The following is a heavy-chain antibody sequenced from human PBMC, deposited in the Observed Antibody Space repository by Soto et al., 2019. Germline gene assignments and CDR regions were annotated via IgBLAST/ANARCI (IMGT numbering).Heavy chain of an antibody. V-gene: IGHV3-66*01. CDR1: GITVSSNY. Sequence: EVKLVESGGGLVQPGGSLRLSCAASGITVSSNYMTWVRQAPGKGLEWVSVLYSGGGTYYAASVQGRFTISRDDSKNTLYLQMNSLRAEDTAVYYCARERTTVTTASYYFYGMDVWGLGTTVTVSS. D-gene: IGHD4-17*01. CDR2: LYSGGGT. CDR3: ARERTTVTTASYYFYGMDV. J-gene: IGHJ6*02.